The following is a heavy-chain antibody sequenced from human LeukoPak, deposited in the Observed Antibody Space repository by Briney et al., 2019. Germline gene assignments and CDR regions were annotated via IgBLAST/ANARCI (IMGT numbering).Heavy chain of an antibody. D-gene: IGHD4-11*01. CDR1: GLTFSSCG. J-gene: IGHJ4*02. V-gene: IGHV3-30*02. CDR2: IWYDGSYK. CDR3: AKGDYSNYPLHLDY. Sequence: SGGSLRLSCAASGLTFSSCGIHWVRQAPGKGLEWVAFIWYDGSYKYYADSVKGRLTISRDNSKNTVDLQMNSLRVEDTAVYYCAKGDYSNYPLHLDYWGQGTLVTVSS.